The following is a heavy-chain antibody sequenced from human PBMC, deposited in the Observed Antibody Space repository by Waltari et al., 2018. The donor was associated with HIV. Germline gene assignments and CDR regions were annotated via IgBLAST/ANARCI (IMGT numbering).Heavy chain of an antibody. D-gene: IGHD3-22*01. J-gene: IGHJ4*02. V-gene: IGHV4-38-2*02. CDR2: IYHSGST. Sequence: QVQLQESGPGLVKPSETLSLTCTVSGYSISSGYYWGWIRPPPGKGLEWIGSIYHSGSTYYNPSLKSRVTISVDTSKNQFSLKLSSVTAADTAVYYCARDSWQNTMIVVVWDYWGQGTLVTVSS. CDR3: ARDSWQNTMIVVVWDY. CDR1: GYSISSGYY.